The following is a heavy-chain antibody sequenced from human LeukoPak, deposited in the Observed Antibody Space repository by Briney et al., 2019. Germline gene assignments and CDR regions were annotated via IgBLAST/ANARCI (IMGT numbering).Heavy chain of an antibody. CDR1: GFTFSGYS. J-gene: IGHJ4*02. CDR3: AREGSVKTYYFDY. V-gene: IGHV3-48*04. Sequence: GGSLRLSCAASGFTFSGYSLNWVRQAPGKGLEWISYISTAGTTVYYADSVKGRFAISRDNAKNSLYLQMNSLRVEDTAVYYCAREGSVKTYYFDYWGQGTLVTVSS. CDR2: ISTAGTTV. D-gene: IGHD2-8*01.